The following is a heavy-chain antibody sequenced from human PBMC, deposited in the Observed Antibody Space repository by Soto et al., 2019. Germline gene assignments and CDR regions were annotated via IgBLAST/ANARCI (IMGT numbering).Heavy chain of an antibody. CDR1: GGSFSGYY. Sequence: QVQLQQWGAGLLKPSETLSPTCAVYGGSFSGYYWSWIRQPPGKGLEWIGEINHSGSTNYNPSLKSRVTISVDTSKNQFSLKLSSVTAADTAVYYCARGRGYSSSWYRYWGQGTLVTVSS. D-gene: IGHD6-13*01. J-gene: IGHJ4*02. CDR2: INHSGST. CDR3: ARGRGYSSSWYRY. V-gene: IGHV4-34*01.